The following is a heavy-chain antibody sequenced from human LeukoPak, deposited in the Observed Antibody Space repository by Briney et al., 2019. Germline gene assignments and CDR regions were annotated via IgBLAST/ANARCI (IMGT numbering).Heavy chain of an antibody. D-gene: IGHD3-9*01. V-gene: IGHV3-23*01. J-gene: IGHJ4*02. CDR1: EFTFNTYA. CDR2: ISGSGGNT. CDR3: AKDQRDNILTTYPYILWDY. Sequence: GGSLRLSCAASEFTFNTYAMSWVRQAPGKGLEWVSSISGSGGNTYYADSVKGRFTISRDNSKNTLYLQMNSLRAEDTAVYYCAKDQRDNILTTYPYILWDYWGQGTLVTVSS.